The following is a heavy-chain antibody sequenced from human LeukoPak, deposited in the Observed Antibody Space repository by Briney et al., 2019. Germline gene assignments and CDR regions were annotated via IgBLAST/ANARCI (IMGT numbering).Heavy chain of an antibody. CDR1: GYTFTGYY. D-gene: IGHD6-6*01. J-gene: IGHJ6*03. CDR2: INPNSGGT. CDR3: AREGSSSSSVRYYYYYMDV. Sequence: EASVKVSCKASGYTFTGYYMHWVRQAPGQGLEWMGWINPNSGGTNYAQKFQGRVTMTRDTSISTAYMELSRLRSDDTAVYYCAREGSSSSSVRYYYYYMDVWGKGTTVTVSS. V-gene: IGHV1-2*02.